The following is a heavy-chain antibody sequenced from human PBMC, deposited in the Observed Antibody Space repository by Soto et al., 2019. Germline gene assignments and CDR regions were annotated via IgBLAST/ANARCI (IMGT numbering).Heavy chain of an antibody. D-gene: IGHD3-3*01. CDR1: SGSISSSNW. J-gene: IGHJ5*02. CDR3: ARKTPIYYDFWSGSHNWFDP. CDR2: IYHSGST. Sequence: QVQLQESGPGLVKPSGTLSLTCAVSSGSISSSNWWSWVRQPPGKGLEWIGEIYHSGSTNYNPSLKSRVTISVDKSKNQFSLKLSSVTAADTAVYYCARKTPIYYDFWSGSHNWFDPWGQGTLVTVSS. V-gene: IGHV4-4*02.